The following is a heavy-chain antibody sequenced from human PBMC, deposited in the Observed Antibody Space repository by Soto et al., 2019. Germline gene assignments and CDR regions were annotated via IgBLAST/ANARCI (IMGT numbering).Heavy chain of an antibody. J-gene: IGHJ6*02. Sequence: SVKVSCKASGGTFSSYAISWVRQAPGQGLEWMGGIIPIFGTANYAQKFQGRVTITADESTSTAYMELSSLRSEDTAVYYCASRLWFGELLYADYYYYGMDVWGQGTTVTVSS. D-gene: IGHD3-10*01. V-gene: IGHV1-69*13. CDR1: GGTFSSYA. CDR2: IIPIFGTA. CDR3: ASRLWFGELLYADYYYYGMDV.